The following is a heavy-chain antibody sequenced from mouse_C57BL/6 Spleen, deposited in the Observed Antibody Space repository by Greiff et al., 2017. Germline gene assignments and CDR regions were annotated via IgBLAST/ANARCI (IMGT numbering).Heavy chain of an antibody. CDR1: GYTFTDYN. D-gene: IGHD2-1*01. CDR3: AYGNWGVDY. J-gene: IGHJ2*01. CDR2: INPNNGGT. V-gene: IGHV1-22*01. Sequence: VQLQQSGPELVKPGASVKMSCKASGYTFTDYNMHWVKQSHGKSLEWIGYINPNNGGTSYNQKFKGKATLTVNKSSSTAYMELRSLTSEYSAVYYCAYGNWGVDYWGQGTTLTVSS.